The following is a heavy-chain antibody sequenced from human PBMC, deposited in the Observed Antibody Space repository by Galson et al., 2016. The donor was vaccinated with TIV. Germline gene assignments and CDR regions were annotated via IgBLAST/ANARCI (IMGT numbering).Heavy chain of an antibody. V-gene: IGHV5-10-1*01. D-gene: IGHD6-13*01. Sequence: QSGAEVTKPGESLRISCKTSGYSFTNYWITWVRQMPGRGLEGLGRIDTRDSYTNYSPTFDGHVTISADKSISTANLEWPSLKASDSAIYSCTRGVSAGSGWVDPWGQGTLVTVSS. CDR2: IDTRDSYT. CDR1: GYSFTNYW. J-gene: IGHJ5*02. CDR3: TRGVSAGSGWVDP.